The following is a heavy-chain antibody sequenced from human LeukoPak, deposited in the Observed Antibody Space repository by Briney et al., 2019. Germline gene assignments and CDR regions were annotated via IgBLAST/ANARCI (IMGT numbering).Heavy chain of an antibody. J-gene: IGHJ4*02. CDR2: VSGTCVNT. CDR3: AKDYVDVGTTGTSLDY. D-gene: IGHD1-1*01. CDR1: VFTFSRHV. Sequence: GVSLRLSRPAPVFTFSRHVMSWVRQVPGEGLDGVSSVSGTCVNTHYPDFVQGRFNISRDNSKNTLHLQVDLLEGEEPAVFYCAKDYVDVGTTGTSLDYWGQGSLVTVSS. V-gene: IGHV3-23*01.